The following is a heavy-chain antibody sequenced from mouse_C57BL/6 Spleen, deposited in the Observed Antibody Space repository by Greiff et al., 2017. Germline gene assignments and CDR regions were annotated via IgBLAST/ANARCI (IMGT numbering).Heavy chain of an antibody. CDR1: GFTFSNYW. J-gene: IGHJ3*01. CDR2: IRLKSDNYAT. Sequence: EVKVEESGGGLVQPGGSMKLSCVASGFTFSNYWMNWVRQSPEKGLEWVAQIRLKSDNYATHYAESVKGRFTISRDDSKSSVYLQMNNLRAEDTGIYYCTYYDYDPFAYWGQGTLVTVSA. V-gene: IGHV6-3*01. D-gene: IGHD2-4*01. CDR3: TYYDYDPFAY.